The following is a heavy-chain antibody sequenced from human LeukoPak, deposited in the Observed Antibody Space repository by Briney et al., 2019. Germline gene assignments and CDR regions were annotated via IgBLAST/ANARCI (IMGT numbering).Heavy chain of an antibody. CDR3: ARRPDSSGQSRPFDI. D-gene: IGHD3-22*01. V-gene: IGHV4-4*09. CDR2: IYTSGST. J-gene: IGHJ3*02. CDR1: GGSISSYY. Sequence: SEILSLTCTVSGGSISSYYWSWIRQPPGKGLEWIGYIYTSGSTNYNPSLKGRVTISVDTSKNQFSLKLSSVTAADTAVYYCARRPDSSGQSRPFDIWGQGTMVTVSS.